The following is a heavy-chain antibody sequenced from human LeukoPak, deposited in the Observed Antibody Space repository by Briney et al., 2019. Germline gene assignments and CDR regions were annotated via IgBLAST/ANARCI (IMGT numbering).Heavy chain of an antibody. J-gene: IGHJ4*02. V-gene: IGHV4-34*01. D-gene: IGHD3-10*01. CDR2: INHSGST. CDR1: GGSFSGYY. CDR3: ARGKTYYYGSGSSDFDY. Sequence: SETLSLTCAVYGGSFSGYYWSWIRQPPGKGLEWIGEINHSGSTNYNPSLKSRVTISVDTSKNQFSLKLSSVTAADTAVYYCARGKTYYYGSGSSDFDYWGQGTLVTVSS.